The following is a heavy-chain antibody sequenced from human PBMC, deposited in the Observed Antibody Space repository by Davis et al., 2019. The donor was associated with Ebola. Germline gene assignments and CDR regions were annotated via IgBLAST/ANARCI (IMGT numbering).Heavy chain of an antibody. D-gene: IGHD2-15*01. CDR1: GGTFSSYA. CDR3: AREDIVVVVASPSDNYYYGMDV. J-gene: IGHJ6*02. V-gene: IGHV1-46*01. CDR2: INPSGGST. Sequence: ASVKVSCKASGGTFSSYAISWVRQAPGQGLEWMGIINPSGGSTSYAQKFQGRVTMTRDTSTSTVYMELSSLRSEDTAVYYCAREDIVVVVASPSDNYYYGMDVWGQGTTVTVSS.